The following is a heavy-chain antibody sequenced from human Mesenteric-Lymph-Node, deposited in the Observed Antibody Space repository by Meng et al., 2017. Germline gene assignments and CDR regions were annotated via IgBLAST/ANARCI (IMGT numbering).Heavy chain of an antibody. V-gene: IGHV4-34*01. D-gene: IGHD3-10*01. CDR3: LRGSGGSV. J-gene: IGHJ1*01. Sequence: HVQLPQGGAGLLEPSETLSLTCGVYGGSFSGYYWYWIRQSPGKGLEWIGEVNHSGSTNYNPSLKSRVSMSIDKSKNQFSLKLTSVTAADTAVYHCLRGSGGSVWGQGTLVTVSS. CDR2: VNHSGST. CDR1: GGSFSGYY.